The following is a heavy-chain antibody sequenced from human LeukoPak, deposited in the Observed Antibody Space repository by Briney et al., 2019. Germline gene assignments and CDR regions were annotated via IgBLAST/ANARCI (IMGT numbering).Heavy chain of an antibody. CDR1: GGSISSGGYY. CDR3: ARQRRANYYDSSGYYPFDAFDI. D-gene: IGHD3-22*01. Sequence: SQTLSLTCTVSGGSISSGGYYWSWIRQHPGKGLEWIGYISNSGSTYYNPSLKSRVTISVDTSTNQFSLKLSSVTAADTAVYYCARQRRANYYDSSGYYPFDAFDIWGQGTMVTVSS. V-gene: IGHV4-31*03. J-gene: IGHJ3*02. CDR2: ISNSGST.